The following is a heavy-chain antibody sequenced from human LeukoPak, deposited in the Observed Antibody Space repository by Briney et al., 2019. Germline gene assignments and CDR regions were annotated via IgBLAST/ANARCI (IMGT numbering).Heavy chain of an antibody. D-gene: IGHD6-19*01. J-gene: IGHJ4*02. CDR1: GYTFTSYG. V-gene: IGHV1-18*01. CDR3: ARTGYSSGWYPPFAAMPEY. Sequence: GASVKVSCKASGYTFTSYGISWVRQAPGQGLEWMGWISAYNGNTNYAQKLQGRVTMTTDTSTSTAYMELRSLRSDDTAVYYCARTGYSSGWYPPFAAMPEYWGQGTLVTVSS. CDR2: ISAYNGNT.